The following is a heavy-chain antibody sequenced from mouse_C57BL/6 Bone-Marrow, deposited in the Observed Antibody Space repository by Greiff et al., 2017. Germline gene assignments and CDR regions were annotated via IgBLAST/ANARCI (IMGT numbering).Heavy chain of an antibody. Sequence: EVKLMESGGGLVKPGGSLSLSCAASGFTFTDYYMSWVRQPPGKALEWLGFIRNKANGYTTEYSASVKGRFTISRDNSQSILYLQMNALRAEDSATYYCARSVVDYWGQGTTLTVSS. CDR2: IRNKANGYTT. CDR1: GFTFTDYY. D-gene: IGHD1-1*01. V-gene: IGHV7-3*01. CDR3: ARSVVDY. J-gene: IGHJ2*01.